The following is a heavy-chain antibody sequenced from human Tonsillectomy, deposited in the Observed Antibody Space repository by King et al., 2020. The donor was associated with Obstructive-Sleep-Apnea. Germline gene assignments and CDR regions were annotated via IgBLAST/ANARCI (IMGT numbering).Heavy chain of an antibody. Sequence: QLQESGPGLVKPSETLALTCTVSCGSISSSSYYWGWMRQPPGKGLEWIGRFYYCGSTYYNPSLQSRVPISVDTSKNQFSLKLSSVTAADTAVYYCARRYNTAMDYWGQGTLVTVSS. V-gene: IGHV4-39*07. CDR3: ARRYNTAMDY. J-gene: IGHJ4*02. D-gene: IGHD5-18*01. CDR2: FYYCGST. CDR1: CGSISSSSYY.